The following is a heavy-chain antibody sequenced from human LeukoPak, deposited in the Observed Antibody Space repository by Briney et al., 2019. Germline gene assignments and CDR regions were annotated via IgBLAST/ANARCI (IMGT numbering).Heavy chain of an antibody. V-gene: IGHV3-23*01. J-gene: IGHJ4*02. CDR1: GFTFSTYA. Sequence: GGSLRLSCAASGFTFSTYAMIWVRQAPGKGLEWVSVIGGSGSYTYYADSVKGLFTISRDNSKDTLYLQMTSLRAEDTAVYYCARDWYDYWGQGTLVTVSS. CDR2: IGGSGSYT. CDR3: ARDWYDY. D-gene: IGHD6-13*01.